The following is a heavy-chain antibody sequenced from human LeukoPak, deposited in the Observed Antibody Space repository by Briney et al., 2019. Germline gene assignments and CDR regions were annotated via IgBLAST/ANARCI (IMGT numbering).Heavy chain of an antibody. CDR1: GGSIRISNW. V-gene: IGHV4-4*02. CDR3: ARVAVDRLAYFDY. Sequence: SETLSLTCAVSGGSIRISNWWSWVRQPPGKGLEWIGEIYHSGSTNYNPSLKSRVTISVDKSKNQFSLKLSSVTAADTAMYYCARVAVDRLAYFDYWGQGTLVTVSS. D-gene: IGHD6-19*01. J-gene: IGHJ4*02. CDR2: IYHSGST.